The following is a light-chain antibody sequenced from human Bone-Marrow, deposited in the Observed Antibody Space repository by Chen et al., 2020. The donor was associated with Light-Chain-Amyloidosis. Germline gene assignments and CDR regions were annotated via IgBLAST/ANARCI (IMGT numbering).Light chain of an antibody. CDR3: QVWDRSSDRPV. CDR2: EDS. Sequence: SYVLTQPSSVSVAPGKTATIACGGNNIGSTIVHWYQQTPGQAPLLVVYEDSDRPSGIPERLSGSNSGSTATLTISRVEAGDEADYYCQVWDRSSDRPVFGGGTKLTVL. J-gene: IGLJ3*02. V-gene: IGLV3-21*03. CDR1: NIGSTI.